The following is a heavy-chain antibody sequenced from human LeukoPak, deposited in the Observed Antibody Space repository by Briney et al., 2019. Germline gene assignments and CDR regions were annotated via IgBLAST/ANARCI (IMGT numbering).Heavy chain of an antibody. D-gene: IGHD2-2*03. CDR1: GSSFATYW. V-gene: IGHV5-51*01. CDR2: IYPDESNI. CDR3: ARPPSRGYSSSFEY. J-gene: IGHJ4*02. Sequence: GESLKISCKGSGSSFATYWIAWVRQLPGKGLERMGIIYPDESNIRYSPSFQGQVTISADKSISTAYLQWSSLKASDTAIYYCARPPSRGYSSSFEYWGQGTLVTVSS.